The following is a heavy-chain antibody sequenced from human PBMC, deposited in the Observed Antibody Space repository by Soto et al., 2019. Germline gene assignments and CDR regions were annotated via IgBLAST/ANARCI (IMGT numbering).Heavy chain of an antibody. J-gene: IGHJ6*02. V-gene: IGHV4-34*01. CDR3: ARDENGMDV. CDR2: INHSGST. Sequence: SETLSLTCAVYGGSFSGYYWSWIRQPPGKGLEWIGEINHSGSTNYNPSLKSRVTISVDTSKNQFSLKLSSVTAADTAVYYCARDENGMDVWGQGTTVTVSS. CDR1: GGSFSGYY.